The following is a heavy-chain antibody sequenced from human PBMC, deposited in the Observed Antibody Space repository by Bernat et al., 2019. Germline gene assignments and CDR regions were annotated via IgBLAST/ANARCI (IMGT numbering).Heavy chain of an antibody. D-gene: IGHD2-15*01. CDR2: ISGSGGST. CDR1: GFTFSSYA. J-gene: IGHJ5*02. Sequence: EVQLLESGGGLVQPGGSLRLSCAASGFTFSSYAMSWVRQAPGKGLEWVSAISGSGGSTYYADSVKGRFTISRDKSKNTLYLQMNSLRAEDTAVYYCAKSLLSVVVVAATWFDPWGQGTLVTVSS. V-gene: IGHV3-23*01. CDR3: AKSLLSVVVVAATWFDP.